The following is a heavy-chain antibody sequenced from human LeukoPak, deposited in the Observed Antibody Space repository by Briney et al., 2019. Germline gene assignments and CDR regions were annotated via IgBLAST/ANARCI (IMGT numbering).Heavy chain of an antibody. CDR1: GFTFSSYA. V-gene: IGHV3-66*01. CDR3: ARDVDGMDV. Sequence: GSVKLYCAASGFTFSSYAMSWVRQAPGKGLEWVSVIYSGGSTYYADSVKGRFTISRDNCKNTLYLQMNSLRAEDTAVYYCARDVDGMDVWGQGTT. CDR2: IYSGGST. J-gene: IGHJ6*02.